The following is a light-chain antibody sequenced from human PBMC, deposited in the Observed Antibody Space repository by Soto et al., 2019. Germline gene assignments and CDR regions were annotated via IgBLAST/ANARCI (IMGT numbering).Light chain of an antibody. J-gene: IGKJ5*01. CDR2: HAS. CDR1: QSVSSSY. Sequence: ENVFTQSPCTLSLSPGEGATLSCRASQSVSSSYLAWYQQKPGLAPRLLIYHASSRATGIPDRFSGSGSGTDFTLTISRLEPEDFAVYYCQQYGSSPITFGQGTRLEI. V-gene: IGKV3-20*01. CDR3: QQYGSSPIT.